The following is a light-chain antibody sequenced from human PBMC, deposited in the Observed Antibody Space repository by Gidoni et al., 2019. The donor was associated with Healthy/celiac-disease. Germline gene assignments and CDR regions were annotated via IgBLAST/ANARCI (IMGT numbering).Light chain of an antibody. CDR1: QSISSY. CDR2: AAP. Sequence: DTPMSQPTSSLSASVGHRVTITCRASQSISSYLNWYQQKPGKAPKLLIYAAPSLQSGVPSRFSGSGSGTDFTLTISSLQPEDFATYYCQQSYSTPFTFGPGTKVEIK. V-gene: IGKV1-39*01. CDR3: QQSYSTPFT. J-gene: IGKJ3*01.